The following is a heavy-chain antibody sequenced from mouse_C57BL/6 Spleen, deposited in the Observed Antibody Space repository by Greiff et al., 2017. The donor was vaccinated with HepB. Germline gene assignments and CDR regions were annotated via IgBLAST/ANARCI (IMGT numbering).Heavy chain of an antibody. J-gene: IGHJ2*01. Sequence: EVQLQESGPELVKPGASVKMSCKASGYTFTDYNMHWVKQSHGKSLEWIGYINPNNGGTSYNQKFKGKATLTVNKSSSTAYMELRSLTSEDSAVYYCARRRLLASLYFDYWGQGTTLTVSS. CDR2: INPNNGGT. CDR3: ARRRLLASLYFDY. V-gene: IGHV1-22*01. D-gene: IGHD6-1*01. CDR1: GYTFTDYN.